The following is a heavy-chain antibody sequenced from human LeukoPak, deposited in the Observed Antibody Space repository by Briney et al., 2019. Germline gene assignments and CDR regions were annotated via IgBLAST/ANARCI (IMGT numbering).Heavy chain of an antibody. J-gene: IGHJ4*02. V-gene: IGHV3-23*01. CDR2: STGSGGTT. D-gene: IGHD1/OR15-1a*01. CDR3: AKDFEFKWQQPSDH. Sequence: GGSLRLSCAASGFTFSSYAMTWVRQAPGRGLEWVSASTGSGGTTYYADSVMGRFTISRDNSKNTLYLQMNSLRAEDTAVYYCAKDFEFKWQQPSDHWGQGTPVTVSS. CDR1: GFTFSSYA.